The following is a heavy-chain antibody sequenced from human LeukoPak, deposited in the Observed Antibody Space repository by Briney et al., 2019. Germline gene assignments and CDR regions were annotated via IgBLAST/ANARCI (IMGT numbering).Heavy chain of an antibody. Sequence: GGSLRLSCAPSGFTFSSYAMSWVRQAPGKGLEWVSGISGSGGSTYYADSVKGRFTISRDNSKNTEYLQMNSLRAEDTAVYYCAKDIVVVPAPVGYFALPGRGTLVTVSS. J-gene: IGHJ2*01. D-gene: IGHD2-2*01. CDR2: ISGSGGST. CDR3: AKDIVVVPAPVGYFAL. CDR1: GFTFSSYA. V-gene: IGHV3-23*01.